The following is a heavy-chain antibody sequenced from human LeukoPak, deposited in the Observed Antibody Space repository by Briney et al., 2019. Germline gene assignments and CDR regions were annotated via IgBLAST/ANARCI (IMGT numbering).Heavy chain of an antibody. V-gene: IGHV4-59*01. J-gene: IGHJ4*02. CDR2: IYYSGST. CDR1: GGSISSYY. CDR3: AGGPDYYGSGSFY. D-gene: IGHD3-10*01. Sequence: SETLSLTCTVSGGSISSYYWSWIRQPPGKGLEWIGYIYYSGSTNYNPSLRSRVTISVDTSKNQFSLKLSSVTAADTAVYYCAGGPDYYGSGSFYWGQGTLVTVSS.